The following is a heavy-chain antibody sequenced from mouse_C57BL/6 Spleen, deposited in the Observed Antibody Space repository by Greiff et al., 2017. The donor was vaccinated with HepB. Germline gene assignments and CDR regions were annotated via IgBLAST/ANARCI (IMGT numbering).Heavy chain of an antibody. D-gene: IGHD2-2*01. CDR2: INPYNGGT. CDR1: GYTFTDYY. J-gene: IGHJ1*03. V-gene: IGHV1-19*01. Sequence: EVQRVESGPVLVKPGASVKMSCKASGYTFTDYYMNWVKQSHGKSLEWIGVINPYNGGTSYNQKFKGKATLTVDKSSSTAYMELNSLTSEDSAVYYCARGGYRRYFDVWGTGTTVTVSS. CDR3: ARGGYRRYFDV.